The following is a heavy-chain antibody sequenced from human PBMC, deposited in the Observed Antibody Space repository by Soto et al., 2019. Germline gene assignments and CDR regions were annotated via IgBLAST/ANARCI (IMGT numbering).Heavy chain of an antibody. V-gene: IGHV3-48*02. J-gene: IGHJ4*02. CDR2: ISSSSSTI. CDR1: GFTFSSYS. Sequence: GESLKISCAASGFTFSSYSMNWVRQAPGKGLEWVSYISSSSSTIYYADSVKGRFTISRDNAKNSLYLQMNSLRDEDTAVYYCARDGSGSYYPYFDYWGQGTLVTVSS. D-gene: IGHD3-10*01. CDR3: ARDGSGSYYPYFDY.